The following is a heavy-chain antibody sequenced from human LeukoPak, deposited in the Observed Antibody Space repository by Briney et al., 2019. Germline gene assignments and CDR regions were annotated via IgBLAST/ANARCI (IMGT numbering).Heavy chain of an antibody. CDR3: AREGYYGSGSPPSLYFDY. CDR1: GFIFSNAW. D-gene: IGHD3-10*01. J-gene: IGHJ4*02. Sequence: GGSLRLSCAASGFIFSNAWMGWVRQAPGKGLEWVGRIKSRTDGGTKDYAAPVKGRFIISREDSRNTLYLQMNGLRPEDTAIYYCAREGYYGSGSPPSLYFDYWGQGTLVTVSS. V-gene: IGHV3-15*01. CDR2: IKSRTDGGTK.